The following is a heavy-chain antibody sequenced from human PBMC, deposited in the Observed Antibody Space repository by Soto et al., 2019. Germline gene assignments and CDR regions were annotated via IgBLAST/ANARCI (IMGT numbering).Heavy chain of an antibody. D-gene: IGHD2-15*01. CDR2: IIPIFGTA. CDR1: GGTFSSYA. Sequence: SVKVSCKASGGTFSSYAISWVRQAPGQGLEWMGGIIPIFGTASYAQKFQGRVAMTRDTSINTAYMELSSLRSDDTAVYYCARGRGYSDGIDYWGQGTLVTVSS. CDR3: ARGRGYSDGIDY. J-gene: IGHJ4*02. V-gene: IGHV1-69*05.